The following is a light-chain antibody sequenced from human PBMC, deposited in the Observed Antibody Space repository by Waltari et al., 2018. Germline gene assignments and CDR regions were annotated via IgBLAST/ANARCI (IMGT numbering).Light chain of an antibody. Sequence: QSALTQPASLSGSPGQSITISCTGTSRDVGNYNYVSWYQHHPGKVPKVKIYEVSNRPAGMSCRFSGSQSGNTASLTISGLQADDEADYYCASYTTSDTIVFGTGTGVTVL. CDR2: EVS. J-gene: IGLJ1*01. CDR1: SRDVGNYNY. V-gene: IGLV2-14*01. CDR3: ASYTTSDTIV.